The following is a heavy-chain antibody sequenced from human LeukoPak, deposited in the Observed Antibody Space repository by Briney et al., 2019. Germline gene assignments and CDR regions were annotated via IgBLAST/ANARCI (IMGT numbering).Heavy chain of an antibody. D-gene: IGHD3-10*01. CDR2: INHSGST. CDR3: ARGRGVYYYYYGMDV. V-gene: IGHV4-34*01. J-gene: IGHJ6*02. Sequence: SETLSLTCAVYGGSFSGYYWSWTRQPPGKGLEWIGEINHSGSTNYNPSLKSRVTISVDTSKNQFSLKLSSVTAADTAVYYCARGRGVYYYYYGMDVWGQGTTVTVSS. CDR1: GGSFSGYY.